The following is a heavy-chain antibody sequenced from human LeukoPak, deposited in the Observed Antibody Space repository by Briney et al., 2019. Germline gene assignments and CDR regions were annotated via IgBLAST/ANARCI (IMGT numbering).Heavy chain of an antibody. CDR3: ARDRGIAARPFRFDP. CDR1: GYTFTSYY. V-gene: IGHV1-46*01. CDR2: INPSGGST. D-gene: IGHD6-6*01. J-gene: IGHJ5*02. Sequence: EASVKVSCKASGYTFTSYYMHWVRQAPGQGLEWMGIINPSGGSTSYAQKLQGRVTMTTDTSTSTAYMELRSLRSDDTAVYYCARDRGIAARPFRFDPWGQGTLVTVSS.